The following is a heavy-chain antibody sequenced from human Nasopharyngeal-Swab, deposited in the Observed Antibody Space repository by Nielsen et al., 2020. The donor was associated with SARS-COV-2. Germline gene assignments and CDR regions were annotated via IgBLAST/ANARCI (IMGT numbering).Heavy chain of an antibody. V-gene: IGHV3-30*04. CDR2: ISYDGSNK. J-gene: IGHJ3*02. CDR1: AFTTSSYP. Sequence: SCAASAFTTSSYPMYWVRQAPAKRLEWVAVISYDGSNKYYTDSLNARFTISRDNSKNTLYLQMNSLRAEDTAVYYCARDGDDYYDTYDAFHIWGQGTMVTVSS. CDR3: ARDGDDYYDTYDAFHI. D-gene: IGHD3-22*01.